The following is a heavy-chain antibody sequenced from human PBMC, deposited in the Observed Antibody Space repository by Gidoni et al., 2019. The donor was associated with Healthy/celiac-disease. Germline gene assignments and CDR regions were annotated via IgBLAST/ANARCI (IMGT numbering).Heavy chain of an antibody. CDR3: ARSGPEGPAY. V-gene: IGHV4-31*03. D-gene: IGHD2-2*01. CDR2: IYSSGST. Sequence: QVQLKESGPGLVKPSQTLSLTCTVSGGSISSGGYYGSWIRQHPGKGLEVIGYIYSSGSTYDHPSLKSRVTISVDTSKNQFSLKLSSVTAADTAVYYCARSGPEGPAYWGQGTLVTVSS. CDR1: GGSISSGGYY. J-gene: IGHJ4*02.